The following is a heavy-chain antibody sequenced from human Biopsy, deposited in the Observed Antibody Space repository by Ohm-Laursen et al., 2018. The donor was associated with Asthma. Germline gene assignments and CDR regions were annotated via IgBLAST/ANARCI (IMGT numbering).Heavy chain of an antibody. CDR3: SRDTLGYYFDI. Sequence: SSLRLSCAASGFAVSRDYMFWVRQAPGKGLEWVAVITFDGSTQHYGDSVKGRFTISRDNSKNMLFLQMNSLRAEDTAVYYCSRDTLGYYFDIWGQGTQVTVSS. J-gene: IGHJ4*02. V-gene: IGHV3-30-3*01. D-gene: IGHD6-13*01. CDR1: GFAVSRDY. CDR2: ITFDGSTQ.